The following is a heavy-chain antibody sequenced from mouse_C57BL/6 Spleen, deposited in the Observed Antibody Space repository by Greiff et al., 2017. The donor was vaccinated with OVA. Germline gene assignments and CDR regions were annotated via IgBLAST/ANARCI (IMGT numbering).Heavy chain of an antibody. CDR2: IDPSDSET. D-gene: IGHD2-1*01. CDR1: GYTFTSYW. V-gene: IGHV1-52*01. J-gene: IGHJ4*01. Sequence: QVQLQQPGAELVRPGSSVKLSCKASGYTFTSYWMHWVQQRPIQGLEWIGNIDPSDSETPYNQKFKDKSTLTVDKSSSTAYMQLSSLTSEDSAVYYCARHGNYPFYAMDYWGQGTSVTVSS. CDR3: ARHGNYPFYAMDY.